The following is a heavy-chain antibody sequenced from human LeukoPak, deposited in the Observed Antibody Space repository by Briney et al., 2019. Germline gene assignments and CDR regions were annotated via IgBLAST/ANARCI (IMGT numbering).Heavy chain of an antibody. J-gene: IGHJ4*02. CDR3: LRGDRRDY. Sequence: SGGSLRLSCEASGFTFNTYSMNWARQAPGKGLEWVSSIDSSGGYMFYADSVKGRFIISRDNAKDSLYLQMNSLRVGDTAVYYCLRGDRRDYWGQGTLVTVSS. CDR1: GFTFNTYS. CDR2: IDSSGGYM. V-gene: IGHV3-21*06.